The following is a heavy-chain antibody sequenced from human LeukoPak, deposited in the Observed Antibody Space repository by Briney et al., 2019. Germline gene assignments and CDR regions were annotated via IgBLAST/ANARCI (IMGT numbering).Heavy chain of an antibody. Sequence: SETLSLTCTVSGGSISSSSYYWGWIRQPPGKGLEWIGSIYYSGSTYYNPSLKSRVTISVDTPKNQFSLKLSSVTAADTAVYYCARVGYYDSSGYYQKGYYYYYMDVWGKGTTVTISS. CDR1: GGSISSSSYY. CDR3: ARVGYYDSSGYYQKGYYYYYMDV. J-gene: IGHJ6*03. V-gene: IGHV4-39*07. D-gene: IGHD3-22*01. CDR2: IYYSGST.